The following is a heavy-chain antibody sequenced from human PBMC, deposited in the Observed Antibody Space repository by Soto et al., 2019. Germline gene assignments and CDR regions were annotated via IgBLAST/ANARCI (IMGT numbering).Heavy chain of an antibody. CDR3: AGHGGYSY. V-gene: IGHV3-23*01. J-gene: IGHJ4*02. D-gene: IGHD2-15*01. CDR1: GFTLRTNG. Sequence: XGSLRLSCAASGFTLRTNGMSWFRQAPGKGLEWVSSILGSGGDTYYADSLKGRFTISRDNSKNTLYLQLNSLGAEDTALYYCAGHGGYSYLGQGTLVTVSS. CDR2: ILGSGGDT.